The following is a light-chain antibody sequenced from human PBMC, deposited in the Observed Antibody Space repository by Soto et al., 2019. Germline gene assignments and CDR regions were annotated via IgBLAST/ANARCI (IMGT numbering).Light chain of an antibody. Sequence: EIVLTQSPATLSLSPGERATLSCRASQSVSSYLAWYQKXXXXXXXXXXXXXXSRATGIPDRFSGSGSGTDFTLTISRLEPEDFAVYYCQQYGSSPLTFGGGTKVDIK. CDR3: QQYGSSPLT. J-gene: IGKJ4*01. V-gene: IGKV3-20*01. CDR1: QSVSSY. CDR2: XXX.